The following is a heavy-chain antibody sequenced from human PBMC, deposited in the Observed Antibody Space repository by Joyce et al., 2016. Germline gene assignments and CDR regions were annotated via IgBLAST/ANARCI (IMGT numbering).Heavy chain of an antibody. CDR1: GFTFRNYW. CDR2: INSEGSST. D-gene: IGHD1-26*01. J-gene: IGHJ2*01. CDR3: ARGGNSGNYNDDWYFDL. V-gene: IGHV3-74*01. Sequence: EVQLVESGGGLVQPGGSLRLSCAASGFTFRNYWMHWVRQVSGKGLVWVSRINSEGSSTNYADSERGRFTISRDNAKNTLFLQMNSLRAEDTAVYYCARGGNSGNYNDDWYFDLWGRGTLVTVSS.